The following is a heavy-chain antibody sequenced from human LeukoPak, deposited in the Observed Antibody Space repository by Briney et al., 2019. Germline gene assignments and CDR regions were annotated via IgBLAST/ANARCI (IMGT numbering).Heavy chain of an antibody. J-gene: IGHJ4*02. CDR1: GGSISSSSYY. V-gene: IGHV4-39*07. CDR2: IYYSGST. D-gene: IGHD3-10*01. CDR3: ARRQMYYYGSGSYYWIATYFDY. Sequence: SETLSLTCTVSGGSISSSSYYWGWIRQPPGKGLEWIGSIYYSGSTNYNPSLKSRVTISVDTSKNQFSLKLSSVTAADTAVYYCARRQMYYYGSGSYYWIATYFDYWGQGTLVTVSS.